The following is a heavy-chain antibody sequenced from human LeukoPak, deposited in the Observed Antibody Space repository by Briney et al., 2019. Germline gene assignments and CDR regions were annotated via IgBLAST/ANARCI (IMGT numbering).Heavy chain of an antibody. D-gene: IGHD5-24*01. J-gene: IGHJ3*02. CDR3: ERDRGWLDCLDI. V-gene: IGHV3-30-3*01. Sequence: QTGGSLRLSCAASGFNFSIYAMQWVRQAPGKGLEWVAVISYDGSSKKYADSVKGRFTISRDNSKNTLYLQINSVGDEDTAVYYWERDRGWLDCLDIWRQGTMVTVSS. CDR1: GFNFSIYA. CDR2: ISYDGSSK.